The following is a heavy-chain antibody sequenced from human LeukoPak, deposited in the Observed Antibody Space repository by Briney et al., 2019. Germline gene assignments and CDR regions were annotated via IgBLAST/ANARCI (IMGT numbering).Heavy chain of an antibody. CDR2: IYTSGST. Sequence: PSETLSLTCTVSGGSISSYYWSWIRRPAGKGLEWIGRIYTSGSTNYSPSLKSRVTMSVDTSKNQFSLKLSSVTAADTAVYYCARDLGPVTQSYDSSGYFYWGQGTLVTVSS. CDR3: ARDLGPVTQSYDSSGYFY. CDR1: GGSISSYY. D-gene: IGHD3-22*01. V-gene: IGHV4-4*07. J-gene: IGHJ4*02.